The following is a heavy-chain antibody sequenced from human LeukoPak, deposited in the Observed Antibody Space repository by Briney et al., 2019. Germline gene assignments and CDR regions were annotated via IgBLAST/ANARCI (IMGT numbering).Heavy chain of an antibody. CDR3: ARGEYYDFWSGPPHMDV. CDR1: GGSISSYY. CDR2: IYYSGST. J-gene: IGHJ6*03. V-gene: IGHV4-59*01. Sequence: TSETLSLTCTVSGGSISSYYWSWIRQPPGKGLEWIGYIYYSGSTNYNPSLKSRVTISVDTSKNQFSLKLSSVTAADTAVYYCARGEYYDFWSGPPHMDVWGKGTTVTVSS. D-gene: IGHD3-3*01.